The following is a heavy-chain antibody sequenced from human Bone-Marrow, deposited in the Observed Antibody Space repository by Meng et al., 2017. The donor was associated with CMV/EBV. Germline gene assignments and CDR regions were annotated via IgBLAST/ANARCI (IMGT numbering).Heavy chain of an antibody. CDR3: ARDVGITSIYGGNSGTFDY. Sequence: GSLRLSCAVSGGSISSSNWWSWVRQPPGKGLEWIGEINHSGSTYYNPSLKSRVTISVDTSKNQFSLKLSSVTAADTAVYYCARDVGITSIYGGNSGTFDYWGQGTLVTVSS. V-gene: IGHV4-4*02. J-gene: IGHJ4*02. CDR2: INHSGST. CDR1: GGSISSSNW. D-gene: IGHD4-23*01.